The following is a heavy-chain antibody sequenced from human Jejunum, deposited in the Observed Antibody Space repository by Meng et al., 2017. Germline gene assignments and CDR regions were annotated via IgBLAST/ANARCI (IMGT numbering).Heavy chain of an antibody. Sequence: ASVKVSCKTSGYTFTDYYMHWVRQAPGQGLEWMGWINLNSGGTNYTQKFQGRVSMARDTSISTAYMELTRLRSDDTAVYYCARKNYNGMDVWGHGTTVTVSS. CDR1: GYTFTDYY. J-gene: IGHJ6*02. CDR2: INLNSGGT. D-gene: IGHD1-7*01. CDR3: ARKNYNGMDV. V-gene: IGHV1-2*02.